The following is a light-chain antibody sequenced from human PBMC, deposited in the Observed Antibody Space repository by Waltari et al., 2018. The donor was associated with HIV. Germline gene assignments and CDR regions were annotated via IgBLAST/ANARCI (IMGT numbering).Light chain of an antibody. V-gene: IGKV1-8*01. CDR2: GAS. CDR3: QQYYTYPWT. Sequence: AIQMTQSPSSLSASTGDRVTITCRARQDINDYVVWYKQDTGKAPELRIYGASTLQTGVPSRFSGSGSVTDFTLTISCLQSEDFATYYCQQYYTYPWTFGQGTKVEIK. J-gene: IGKJ1*01. CDR1: QDINDY.